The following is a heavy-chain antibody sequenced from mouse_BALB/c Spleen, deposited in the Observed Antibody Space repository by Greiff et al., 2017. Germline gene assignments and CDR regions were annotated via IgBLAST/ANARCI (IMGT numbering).Heavy chain of an antibody. J-gene: IGHJ2*01. CDR2: ISSGGGST. Sequence: EVQRVESGGGLVKPGGSLKLSCAASGFAFSSYDMSWVRQTPEKRLEWVAYISSGGGSTYYPDTVKGRFTISRDNAKNTLYLQMSSLKSEDTAMYYCARRGSTAEGFDYWGQGTTLTVSS. V-gene: IGHV5-12-1*01. CDR1: GFAFSSYD. D-gene: IGHD1-2*01. CDR3: ARRGSTAEGFDY.